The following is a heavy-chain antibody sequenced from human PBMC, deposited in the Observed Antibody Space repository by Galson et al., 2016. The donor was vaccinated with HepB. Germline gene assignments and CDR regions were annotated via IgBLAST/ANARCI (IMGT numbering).Heavy chain of an antibody. CDR2: IEPDGSER. CDR1: GFTFGSVW. D-gene: IGHD3-22*01. V-gene: IGHV3-7*03. CDR3: ALYYYDSSGFVEYFQH. Sequence: LRLSCATSGFTFGSVWMSWVRQAPGKGLEWVANIEPDGSERYYVDSLKGRFTISRDNAKNSLYLQMNNLRAEDTAVYYCALYYYDSSGFVEYFQHWGQGTRVTVSS. J-gene: IGHJ1*01.